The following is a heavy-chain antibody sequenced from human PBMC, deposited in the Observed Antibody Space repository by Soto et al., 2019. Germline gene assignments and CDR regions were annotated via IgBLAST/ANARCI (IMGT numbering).Heavy chain of an antibody. Sequence: PSETLSLTCTVSGGSISSSSYYWGWIRQPPGKGLEWIGSIYYSGSTYYNPSLKSRVTISVDTSKNQFSLKLSSVTAADTAVYYCANQYCSGGSCYPGSCDYWGQGTLVTVSS. D-gene: IGHD2-15*01. CDR2: IYYSGST. V-gene: IGHV4-39*01. CDR3: ANQYCSGGSCYPGSCDY. CDR1: GGSISSSSYY. J-gene: IGHJ4*02.